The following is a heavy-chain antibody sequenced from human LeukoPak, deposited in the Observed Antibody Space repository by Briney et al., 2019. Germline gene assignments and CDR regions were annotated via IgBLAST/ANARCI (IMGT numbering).Heavy chain of an antibody. J-gene: IGHJ4*02. CDR1: GFTFSSYA. Sequence: GGSLRLSCAASGFTFSSYAMHWVRQAPGKGLEYVSVISSNGGSTYYANSVKGRFTVSRDNSKNTLYLQMGSLRAEDMAVYYCARGGLLWFGELSGYWGQGTLVTVSS. CDR3: ARGGLLWFGELSGY. CDR2: ISSNGGST. V-gene: IGHV3-64*01. D-gene: IGHD3-10*01.